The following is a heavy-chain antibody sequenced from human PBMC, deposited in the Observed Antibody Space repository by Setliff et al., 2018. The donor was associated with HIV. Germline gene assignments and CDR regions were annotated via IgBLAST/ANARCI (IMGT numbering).Heavy chain of an antibody. J-gene: IGHJ4*02. V-gene: IGHV3-48*03. CDR3: ARGQTSVTLQFDH. D-gene: IGHD4-17*01. CDR2: ISASGSTI. CDR1: GFTFSSYE. Sequence: GGSLRLSCAASGFTFSSYEMNWVRQAPGKGLEWVAYISASGSTIYYTDSVKGRFTISRDNAKNSLDLQMKSLRADDTSVYYCARGQTSVTLQFDHWGQGTLVTVSS.